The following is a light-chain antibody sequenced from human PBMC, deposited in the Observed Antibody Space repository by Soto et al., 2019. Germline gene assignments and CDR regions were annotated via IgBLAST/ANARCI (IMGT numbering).Light chain of an antibody. J-gene: IGKJ1*01. Sequence: EIVVTQSPFTLPLSPGERATLCCSASQSVSSQLAWYQQTPGQAPRLLIYDASNRANGIPARFSGSGSGTDFTLTISSLEPEDFTVYYCQQRSGWPSWTFGQGTKVDIK. CDR3: QQRSGWPSWT. CDR1: QSVSSQ. CDR2: DAS. V-gene: IGKV3-11*01.